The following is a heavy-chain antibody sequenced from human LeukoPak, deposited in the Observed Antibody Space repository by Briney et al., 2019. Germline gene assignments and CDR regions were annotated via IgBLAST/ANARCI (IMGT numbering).Heavy chain of an antibody. CDR2: ISSSSSYI. V-gene: IGHV3-21*01. CDR3: AREGGDAFDI. CDR1: GFTFSSYS. D-gene: IGHD1-26*01. J-gene: IGHJ3*02. Sequence: GGSLRLSCAASGFTFSSYSMNWVRQAPGKGLEWVSSISSSSSYIYYADSVKGRFAISRDNAKNSLYLQMNSLRAEDTAVYYCAREGGDAFDIWGQGTMVTVSP.